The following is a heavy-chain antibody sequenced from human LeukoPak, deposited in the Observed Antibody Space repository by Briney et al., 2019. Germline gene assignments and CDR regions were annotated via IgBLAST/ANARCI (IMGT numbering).Heavy chain of an antibody. D-gene: IGHD6-6*01. V-gene: IGHV1-69*01. CDR1: VCTVISYA. CDR3: ARLRGSSSYLYYFDY. J-gene: IGHJ4*02. Sequence: SSVTVSCEASVCTVISYAISGVPQAPAQGLEWMGWSIPSFCTPNYAQKFQGRVTITADESTSTAYMELSSLRSEDTAVYYCARLRGSSSYLYYFDYWGQGTLVTVFS. CDR2: SIPSFCTP.